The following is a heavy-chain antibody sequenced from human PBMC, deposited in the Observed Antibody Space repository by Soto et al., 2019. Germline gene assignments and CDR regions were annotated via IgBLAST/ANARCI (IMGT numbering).Heavy chain of an antibody. D-gene: IGHD6-6*01. CDR3: ARGGIAARPGNYYFDY. Sequence: GGSLRLSCAASGFTFSSYDMHWVRQATGKGLEWVSAIDTAGDTYYPGSVKGRFTISRENAKNSLYLQMNSLRAGDTAVYYCARGGIAARPGNYYFDYWGQGTLVTVSS. CDR1: GFTFSSYD. J-gene: IGHJ4*02. V-gene: IGHV3-13*01. CDR2: IDTAGDT.